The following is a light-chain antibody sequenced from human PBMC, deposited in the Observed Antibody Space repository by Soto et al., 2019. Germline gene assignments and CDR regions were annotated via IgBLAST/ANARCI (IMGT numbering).Light chain of an antibody. Sequence: GMYQSPVTLSVKKGETATLSCTASQSVNNNVAWYQQKPGHTPRLLIYSASNWATGTPSRCSGSGSGSDFTLTISSLQTDDFAVYYCPHSNMLPHPFCPVSIAAIK. CDR1: QSVNNN. CDR3: PHSNMLPHP. V-gene: IGKV3-15*01. J-gene: IGKJ3*01. CDR2: SAS.